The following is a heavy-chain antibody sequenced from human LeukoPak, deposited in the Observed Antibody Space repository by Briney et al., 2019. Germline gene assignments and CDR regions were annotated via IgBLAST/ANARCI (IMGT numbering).Heavy chain of an antibody. D-gene: IGHD4-17*01. J-gene: IGHJ6*03. CDR1: GGSISSSSYY. V-gene: IGHV4-39*07. CDR3: AREKSTVTTRSYYYYMDV. Sequence: PSETLSLTCTVSGGSISSSSYYWGWIRQPPGKGLEWIGSIYYSGSTYYNPSLKSRVTISVDTSKNQFSLKLSSVTAADTAVYYCAREKSTVTTRSYYYYMDVWGKGTTVTISS. CDR2: IYYSGST.